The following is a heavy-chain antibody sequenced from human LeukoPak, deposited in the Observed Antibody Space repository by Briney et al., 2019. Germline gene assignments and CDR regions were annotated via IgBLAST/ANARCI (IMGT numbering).Heavy chain of an antibody. CDR1: GFTFDDYA. D-gene: IGHD3-9*01. CDR3: AKDLRRILTGYYSYGMDV. J-gene: IGHJ6*02. Sequence: GGSLRLSCAASGFTFDDYAMHWVRQAPGKGLEWVSGISWNSGSIGYADSVKGRFTISRDNAKNSLYLQMNSLRAEDTASYYCAKDLRRILTGYYSYGMDVWGQGTTVTVSS. CDR2: ISWNSGSI. V-gene: IGHV3-9*01.